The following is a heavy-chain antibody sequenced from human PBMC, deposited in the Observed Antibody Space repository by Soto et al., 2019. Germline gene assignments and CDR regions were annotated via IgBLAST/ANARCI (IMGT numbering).Heavy chain of an antibody. Sequence: ASVKVSCKASGYTFTSYAMHWVRQAPGQRLEWMGWINAGNGNTKYSQKFQGRVTITRDTSASTAYMELSSLRSEDTAVYYCPRTDTAMFIYYFDYWGQGTLVTVSS. CDR3: PRTDTAMFIYYFDY. V-gene: IGHV1-3*01. D-gene: IGHD5-18*01. CDR1: GYTFTSYA. CDR2: INAGNGNT. J-gene: IGHJ4*02.